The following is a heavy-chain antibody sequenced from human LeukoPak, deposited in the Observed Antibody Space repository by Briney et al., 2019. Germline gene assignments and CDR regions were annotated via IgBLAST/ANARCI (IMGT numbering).Heavy chain of an antibody. Sequence: ASVKVSCKASGYTFTSYAMHWVRQAPGQRLEWMGWINAGNGNTKYSQEFQGRVTMTRDTSTSTVYMELSSLRPEDTAVYYCARVRDGYNDAYDIWGQGTMVTVPS. CDR2: INAGNGNT. D-gene: IGHD5-24*01. CDR3: ARVRDGYNDAYDI. CDR1: GYTFTSYA. J-gene: IGHJ3*02. V-gene: IGHV1-3*03.